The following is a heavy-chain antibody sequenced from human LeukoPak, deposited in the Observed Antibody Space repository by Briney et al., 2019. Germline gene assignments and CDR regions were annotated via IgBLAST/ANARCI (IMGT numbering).Heavy chain of an antibody. CDR1: GFTFSSYS. D-gene: IGHD5-12*01. J-gene: IGHJ6*03. CDR2: ISSSSSTI. CDR3: ARTRGGYYYYMDV. Sequence: PGRSLRLSCAASGFTFSSYSMNWFRQAPGKGREGVSYISSSSSTIYYADSVKGRFTISRDNAKNSLYLQMNSLRAEDTAVHYCARTRGGYYYYMDVWGKGTTVTVSS. V-gene: IGHV3-48*01.